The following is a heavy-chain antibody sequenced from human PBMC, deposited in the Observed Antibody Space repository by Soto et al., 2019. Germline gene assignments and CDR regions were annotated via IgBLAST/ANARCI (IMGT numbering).Heavy chain of an antibody. J-gene: IGHJ4*02. Sequence: SETLSLTCTVSGGSISSGDYYWSWIRQPPGKGLEWIGYIYYSGSTYYNPSLKSRVTISVDRSKNQFSLKLSSVTAADTAVYYCARIYSWYAYYFDYWGQGTLVTVSS. CDR2: IYYSGST. D-gene: IGHD6-13*01. CDR1: GGSISSGDYY. CDR3: ARIYSWYAYYFDY. V-gene: IGHV4-30-4*01.